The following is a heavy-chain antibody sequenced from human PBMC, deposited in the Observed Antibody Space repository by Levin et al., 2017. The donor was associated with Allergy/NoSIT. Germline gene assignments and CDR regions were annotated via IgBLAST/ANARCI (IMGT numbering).Heavy chain of an antibody. CDR2: ISPTSSYI. Sequence: PGGSLRLSCAASGFAFSNFGMNWVRQAPGKGLEWVSSISPTSSYIYYADSVKGRFTISRDNAKNSVYLQMNSLRVDDTAVYYCAREPSSVWGWAAEYFQHWGQGTLVTVSS. J-gene: IGHJ1*01. D-gene: IGHD6-19*01. CDR3: AREPSSVWGWAAEYFQH. V-gene: IGHV3-21*01. CDR1: GFAFSNFG.